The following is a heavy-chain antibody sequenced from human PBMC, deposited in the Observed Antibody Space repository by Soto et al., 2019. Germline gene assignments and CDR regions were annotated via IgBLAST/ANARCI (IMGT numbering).Heavy chain of an antibody. CDR2: IIPILGIA. CDR3: ARGTIAVAGETDAFDI. Sequence: QVQLVQSGAEVKKPGSSVKVSCKASGGTFSSYTISWVRQAPGQGLEWMGRIIPILGIANYAQKFQGRVTITADKSTSTAYMELSSLRSEDTAVYYCARGTIAVAGETDAFDIWGQGTMVTVSS. J-gene: IGHJ3*02. CDR1: GGTFSSYT. D-gene: IGHD6-19*01. V-gene: IGHV1-69*02.